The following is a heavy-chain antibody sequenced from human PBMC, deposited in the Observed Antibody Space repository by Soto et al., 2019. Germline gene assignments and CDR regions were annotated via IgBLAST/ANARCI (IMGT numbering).Heavy chain of an antibody. V-gene: IGHV3-30*18. J-gene: IGHJ4*02. CDR1: GFTFSSYG. CDR2: ISYDGSNK. Sequence: GGAPRLSCAASGFTFSSYGMHWVRQAPGKGLEWVAVISYDGSNKYYADSVKGRFTISRDNSKNTLYLQMNSLRAEDTAVDYCAKDQAPIGFRSLYFDYCGQ. CDR3: AKDQAPIGFRSLYFDY. D-gene: IGHD1-26*01.